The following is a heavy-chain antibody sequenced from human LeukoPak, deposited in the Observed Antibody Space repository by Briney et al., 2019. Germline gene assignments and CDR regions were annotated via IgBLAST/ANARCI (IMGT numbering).Heavy chain of an antibody. J-gene: IGHJ4*02. Sequence: SQTLSLTCALSGDSVSSNSAAWNSIRQSPSRGLEWLGRTYYRSKWYNDYAVSVKSRITINPDTSKNQFSLQLNSVTPEDTAVYYCARDLGGTGRRFDRWGQGTLVTVSS. CDR1: GDSVSSNSAA. D-gene: IGHD3-10*01. CDR3: ARDLGGTGRRFDR. V-gene: IGHV6-1*01. CDR2: TYYRSKWYN.